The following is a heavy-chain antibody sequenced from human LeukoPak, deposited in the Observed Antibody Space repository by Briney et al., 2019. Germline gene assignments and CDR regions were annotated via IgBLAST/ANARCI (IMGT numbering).Heavy chain of an antibody. J-gene: IGHJ6*03. V-gene: IGHV4-34*01. D-gene: IGHD4-17*01. Sequence: SETLSLTCAVYGGSFSGYYWSWIRQPPGKGLEWIGEINHSGSTNYNPSLKSRVTISVATSKNQFSLKLSSVTAADTAVYYCARASEQYGDWGDYYCYYMDVWGKGTTVTISS. CDR2: INHSGST. CDR3: ARASEQYGDWGDYYCYYMDV. CDR1: GGSFSGYY.